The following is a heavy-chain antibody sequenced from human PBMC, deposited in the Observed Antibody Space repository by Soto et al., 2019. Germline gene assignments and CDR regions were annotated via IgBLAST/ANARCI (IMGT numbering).Heavy chain of an antibody. CDR3: ARDRASLPRNDFWSGYQNPYAFDI. J-gene: IGHJ3*02. CDR1: GFTFSDYY. Sequence: GGSLRLSCAASGFTFSDYYMSWIRQAPGKGLEWVSYISSSGSTIYYAGSVKGRFTISRDNAKNSLYLQMNSLRAEDTAVYYCARDRASLPRNDFWSGYQNPYAFDIWGQGTMVTVSS. V-gene: IGHV3-11*01. D-gene: IGHD3-3*01. CDR2: ISSSGSTI.